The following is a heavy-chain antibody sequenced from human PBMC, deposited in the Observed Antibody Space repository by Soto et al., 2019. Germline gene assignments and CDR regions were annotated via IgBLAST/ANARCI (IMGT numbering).Heavy chain of an antibody. D-gene: IGHD2-21*01. J-gene: IGHJ6*02. V-gene: IGHV1-46*01. CDR3: ARAVAPYYYYGMEV. Sequence: ASVKVSCKASGYTLTSYYMHWVRQAPGQGLEWLGIINPGGGSTKYTQKLQDRVTMTRDTSTSTVYMELSSLTSEDTAVYYCARAVAPYYYYGMEVWGQGTTVTVSS. CDR1: GYTLTSYY. CDR2: INPGGGST.